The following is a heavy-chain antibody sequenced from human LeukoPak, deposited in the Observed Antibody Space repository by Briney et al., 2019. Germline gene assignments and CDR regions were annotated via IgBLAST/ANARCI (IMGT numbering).Heavy chain of an antibody. Sequence: PSQTLSLTCTVSGGSISSGDYYWSWIRQPPGKGLEWIEYIYYSGSTYYNPSLKSRVTISVDTSKNQFSLKLSSVTAADTAVYYCARVGVGGYDWEYYFDYWGQGTLVTVSS. CDR1: GGSISSGDYY. D-gene: IGHD5-12*01. J-gene: IGHJ4*02. CDR3: ARVGVGGYDWEYYFDY. V-gene: IGHV4-30-4*08. CDR2: IYYSGST.